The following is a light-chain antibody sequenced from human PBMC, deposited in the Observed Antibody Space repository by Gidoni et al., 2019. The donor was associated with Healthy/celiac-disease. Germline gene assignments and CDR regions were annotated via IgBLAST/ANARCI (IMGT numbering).Light chain of an antibody. Sequence: EIVLTQSPDTLSLSPGERATLSCRASQNVTSSYLAWYQQEPGQAPRLLIFGASTRATGIPDRFSGSGSGTDFTLTISRLEPEDFAVYFCQQYGTSPGTFXQXTKVEIK. CDR1: QNVTSSY. CDR3: QQYGTSPGT. J-gene: IGKJ1*01. V-gene: IGKV3-20*01. CDR2: GAS.